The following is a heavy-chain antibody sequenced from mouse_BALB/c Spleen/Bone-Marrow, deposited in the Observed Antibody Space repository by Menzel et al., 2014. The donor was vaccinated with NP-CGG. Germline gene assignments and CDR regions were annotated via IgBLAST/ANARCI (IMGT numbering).Heavy chain of an antibody. CDR1: GYSFTGYF. CDR3: GRGDDYDGDFDR. Sequence: EVKLVESGPELVKPGASVKISCKASGYSFTGYFMNWVKLSHGKSLEWIGRINPYNGDTFYNQKFKGKATLTVDKSSSTAHMELLSLTSEDSAVYYCGRGDDYDGDFDRWGQGTTLTVSS. CDR2: INPYNGDT. D-gene: IGHD2-4*01. J-gene: IGHJ2*01. V-gene: IGHV1-37*01.